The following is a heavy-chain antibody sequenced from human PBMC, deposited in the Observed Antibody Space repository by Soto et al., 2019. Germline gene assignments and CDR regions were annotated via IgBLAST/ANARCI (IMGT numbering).Heavy chain of an antibody. D-gene: IGHD1-26*01. V-gene: IGHV3-23*01. CDR2: LPEIGTNT. CDR1: GFTFSNYG. Sequence: VGSLRLSCAASGFTFSNYGMSWVRQAPGKGLEWVSALPEIGTNTYYADSVKGRFTISRDNSKNTLFLQINNLRAGDTAVYYCAKKSGVGATWYFDYWGQGTLVTVSS. J-gene: IGHJ4*02. CDR3: AKKSGVGATWYFDY.